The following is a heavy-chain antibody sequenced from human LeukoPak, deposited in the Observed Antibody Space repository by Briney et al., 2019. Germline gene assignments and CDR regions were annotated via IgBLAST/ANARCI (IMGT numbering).Heavy chain of an antibody. J-gene: IGHJ6*03. Sequence: SETLSLTCTVSGGSISSGSYYWSWIRQPPGKGLEWIGEINHSGSTNYNPSLKSRVTISVDTSKNQFSLKLSSVTAADTAVYYCARGPGVRERYYYYYMDVWGKGTTVTVSS. V-gene: IGHV4-39*07. CDR2: INHSGST. CDR3: ARGPGVRERYYYYYMDV. CDR1: GGSISSGSYY. D-gene: IGHD3-10*01.